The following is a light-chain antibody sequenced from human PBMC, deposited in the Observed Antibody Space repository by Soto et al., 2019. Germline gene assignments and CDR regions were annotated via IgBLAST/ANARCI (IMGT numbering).Light chain of an antibody. CDR2: GTS. Sequence: DIQMTQSPSSLSAPVGDRVIITCRASQTISNYVNWYQQKPGKAPQLLIYGTSSLHGGVPSRFSGSGSGTEFTLTISSLQPDDFATYYCQQYNSYLFTFGPGTKVDIK. V-gene: IGKV1-17*01. J-gene: IGKJ3*01. CDR3: QQYNSYLFT. CDR1: QTISNY.